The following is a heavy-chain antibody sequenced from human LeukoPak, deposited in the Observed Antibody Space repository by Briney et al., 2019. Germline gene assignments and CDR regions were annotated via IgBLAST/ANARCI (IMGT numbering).Heavy chain of an antibody. D-gene: IGHD1-26*01. V-gene: IGHV3-23*01. CDR3: AKDIGHEGATMFEFDY. CDR1: GFTFSSYA. CDR2: ISGSGGST. J-gene: IGHJ4*02. Sequence: GGSLRLSCAASGFTFSSYAMSWVRQAPGKGLEWVSAISGSGGSTYYADSVKGRFTISRDNSKNTLYLQMNSLRAEDTAVYYCAKDIGHEGATMFEFDYWGQGTLVTVSS.